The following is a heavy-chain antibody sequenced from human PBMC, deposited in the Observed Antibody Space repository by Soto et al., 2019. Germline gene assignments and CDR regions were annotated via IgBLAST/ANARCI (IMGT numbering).Heavy chain of an antibody. D-gene: IGHD1-26*01. CDR1: ESTVSRDW. CDR3: SGGVGDAF. Sequence: EVHLVESGGGLVQTGGSLRLSCAIFESTVSRDWMNWVRQAPGKGLEWVAHINQDGSEKYYVDSVKGRFTISRDNAKESLYLQMNSLRPADTAMYYCSGGVGDAFWGQGTLVTVSS. J-gene: IGHJ4*02. V-gene: IGHV3-7*04. CDR2: INQDGSEK.